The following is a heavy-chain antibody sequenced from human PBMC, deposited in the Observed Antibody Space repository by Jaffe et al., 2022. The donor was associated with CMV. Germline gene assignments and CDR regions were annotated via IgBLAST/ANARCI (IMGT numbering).Heavy chain of an antibody. CDR1: GFTFSSYA. CDR2: ISGSGGST. Sequence: EVQLLESGGGLVQPGGSLRLSCAASGFTFSSYAMSWVRQAPGKGLEWVSAISGSGGSTYYADSVKGRFTISRDNSKNTLYLQMNSLRAEDTAVYYCAKDHLTNQQLVYYFDYWGQGTLVTVSS. CDR3: AKDHLTNQQLVYYFDY. J-gene: IGHJ4*02. V-gene: IGHV3-23*01. D-gene: IGHD6-13*01.